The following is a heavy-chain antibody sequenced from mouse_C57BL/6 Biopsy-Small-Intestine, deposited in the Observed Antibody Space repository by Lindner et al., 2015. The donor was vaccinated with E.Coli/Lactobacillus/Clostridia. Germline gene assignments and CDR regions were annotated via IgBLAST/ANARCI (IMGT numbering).Heavy chain of an antibody. Sequence: VQLQESGPGLVAPSQSLSITCTVSGFSLSGCAIRWVRQPPGKGLEWLGLIWTGGGTNYNSTLKSRLSISKDNSKSQVFLKLNSLQTDDTAMYYCAKTYGYDGYYAMDYWGQGTSVTVSS. CDR1: GFSLSGCA. J-gene: IGHJ4*01. V-gene: IGHV2-9-1*01. CDR2: IWTGGGT. CDR3: AKTYGYDGYYAMDY. D-gene: IGHD2-2*01.